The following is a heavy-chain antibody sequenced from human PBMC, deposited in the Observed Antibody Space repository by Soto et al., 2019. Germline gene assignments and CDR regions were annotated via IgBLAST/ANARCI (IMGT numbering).Heavy chain of an antibody. J-gene: IGHJ4*02. Sequence: GASVKVSCKASGYTFTSYGISWVRQAPGQGLEWMGWISAYNGNTNYAQKLQGRVTMTTDTSTSTAYMELRSLRSDDTAVYYCAREEIAAAAVIHTFDYWGQGTLVTVSS. CDR2: ISAYNGNT. CDR1: GYTFTSYG. V-gene: IGHV1-18*01. D-gene: IGHD6-13*01. CDR3: AREEIAAAAVIHTFDY.